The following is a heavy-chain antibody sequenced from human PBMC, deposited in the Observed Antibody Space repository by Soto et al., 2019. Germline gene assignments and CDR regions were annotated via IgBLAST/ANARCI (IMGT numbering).Heavy chain of an antibody. Sequence: EVQLVQSGGDLVQPGGSLRLSCAVSGITVNTNSMSWVRQAPGQGLEWVSVIYGDGTTYYADSVKGRFTISRDLSKNSLHLQMNSLRGEDTAVYYCARDFGSTWYVFDYWGQGPLVTVSS. J-gene: IGHJ4*02. CDR2: IYGDGTT. CDR3: ARDFGSTWYVFDY. CDR1: GITVNTNS. V-gene: IGHV3-66*01. D-gene: IGHD6-13*01.